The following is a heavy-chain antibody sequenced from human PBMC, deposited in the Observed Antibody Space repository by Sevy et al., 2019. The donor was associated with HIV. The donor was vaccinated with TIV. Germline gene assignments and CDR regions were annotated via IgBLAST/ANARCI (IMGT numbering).Heavy chain of an antibody. D-gene: IGHD2-8*01. CDR1: GLAFHEYS. CDR2: LSFGCGKI. V-gene: IGHV3-23*01. Sequence: GGSLRLSCAASGLAFHEYSMSWIRQAPGKGLEWVATLSFGCGKINYADSVKGRFTISRDNSKNSFYLQMDNLRVEDTALDYCAREGCSRPHDYWGQRTRVTVSS. J-gene: IGHJ4*02. CDR3: AREGCSRPHDY.